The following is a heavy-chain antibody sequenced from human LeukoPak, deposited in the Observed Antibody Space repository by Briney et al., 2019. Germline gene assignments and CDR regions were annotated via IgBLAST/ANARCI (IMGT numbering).Heavy chain of an antibody. CDR3: ATTREWLSSYYFDY. CDR2: TNHSGST. D-gene: IGHD3-3*01. J-gene: IGHJ4*02. V-gene: IGHV4-34*01. Sequence: SETLSLTCAVYGGSFSGYYWSWIRQPPGKGLEWIGETNHSGSTNYNPSLKSRVTISVDTSKNQFSLKLSSVTAADTAVYYCATTREWLSSYYFDYWGQGTLVTVSS. CDR1: GGSFSGYY.